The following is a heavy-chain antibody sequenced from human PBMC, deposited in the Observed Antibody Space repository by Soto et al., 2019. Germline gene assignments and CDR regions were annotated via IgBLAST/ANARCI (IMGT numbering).Heavy chain of an antibody. J-gene: IGHJ6*02. CDR1: GGTFSSYA. D-gene: IGHD2-15*01. CDR3: ARERVVVAATRNRTYYYGMDV. V-gene: IGHV1-69*13. Sequence: SVKVSCKASGGTFSSYAISWVRQAPGQGLEWMGGIIPIFGTANYAQKFQGRVTITADESTSTAYMELSSLRSEDTAVYYCARERVVVAATRNRTYYYGMDVWGQGTTVTVSS. CDR2: IIPIFGTA.